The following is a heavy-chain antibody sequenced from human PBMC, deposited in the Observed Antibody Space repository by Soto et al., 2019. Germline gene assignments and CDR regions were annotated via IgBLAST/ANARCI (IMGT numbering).Heavy chain of an antibody. CDR1: GFTFSDYY. CDR2: SSDSGTFT. V-gene: IGHV3-11*06. D-gene: IGHD1-1*01. J-gene: IGHJ5*01. Sequence: PGGSLRLSCAASGFTFSDYYMSWIRQAPGKGLEWLSYSSDSGTFTRYADSVKGRFSISRDNAKNSLYLQINSLRGEDTAIYYCARSGDNYPLSLDSWGQGTLVTVSS. CDR3: ARSGDNYPLSLDS.